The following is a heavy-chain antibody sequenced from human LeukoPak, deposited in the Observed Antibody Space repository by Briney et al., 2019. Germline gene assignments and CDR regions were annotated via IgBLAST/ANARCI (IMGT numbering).Heavy chain of an antibody. V-gene: IGHV4-31*03. J-gene: IGHJ4*02. CDR3: VREAGATTSPFDY. Sequence: PSETLSLTCTVSGGSISSGGYYWSWIRQHPGKGLEWIGYIYYSGSTYYNPSLKSRVTISVDTSKNQFSLKLSSVTAADTAVYYCVREAGATTSPFDYWGQGTLVTVSS. CDR1: GGSISSGGYY. D-gene: IGHD1-26*01. CDR2: IYYSGST.